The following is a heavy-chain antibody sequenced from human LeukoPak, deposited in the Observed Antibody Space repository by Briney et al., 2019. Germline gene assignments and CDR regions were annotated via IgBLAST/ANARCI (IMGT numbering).Heavy chain of an antibody. D-gene: IGHD3-10*01. Sequence: GASVKVSCKASGGTFGSYAISWVRQAPGQGLEWMGGIIPIFGTANYAQKFQGRVTITADESTSTAYMELSSLRSEDTAVYYCASFYGSGSYFHYYGMDVWGQGTTVTVSS. J-gene: IGHJ6*02. CDR3: ASFYGSGSYFHYYGMDV. CDR1: GGTFGSYA. V-gene: IGHV1-69*13. CDR2: IIPIFGTA.